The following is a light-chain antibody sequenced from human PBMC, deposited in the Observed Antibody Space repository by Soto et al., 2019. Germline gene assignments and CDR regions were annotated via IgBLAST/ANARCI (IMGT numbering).Light chain of an antibody. Sequence: DIVLPQSPDSLAVSLGERATLHCNSSQSVLYSSNNKNYLAWYQQKPGQPPKLLIYWASTRESGVPDRFSGSGSGTGFTLTISSLQAEDVAVYYCQQYYSTPWTFGQGTKVDI. CDR2: WAS. CDR3: QQYYSTPWT. V-gene: IGKV4-1*01. CDR1: QSVLYSSNNKNY. J-gene: IGKJ1*01.